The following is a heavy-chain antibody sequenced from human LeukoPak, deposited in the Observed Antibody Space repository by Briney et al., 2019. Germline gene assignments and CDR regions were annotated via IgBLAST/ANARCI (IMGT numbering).Heavy chain of an antibody. J-gene: IGHJ4*02. CDR3: ARASAGNFGQ. D-gene: IGHD4-23*01. CDR2: ITSSNSL. CDR1: GFTFSSYS. V-gene: IGHV3-21*01. Sequence: GGSLRLSCAASGFTFSSYSMNWVRQAPGKALEWVSSITSSNSLYYADSVKGRFTISRDNAQNSVYLQMNSLRAEDTAVYYCARASAGNFGQWGQGTLVTVSS.